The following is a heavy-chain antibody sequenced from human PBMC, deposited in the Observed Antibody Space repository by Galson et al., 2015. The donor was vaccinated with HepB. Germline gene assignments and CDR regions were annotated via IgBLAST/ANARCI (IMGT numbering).Heavy chain of an antibody. V-gene: IGHV4-61*01. D-gene: IGHD1-26*01. Sequence: TLSLTCTVSGGSVSSGSYYWSWIRQPPGKGLEWIGYIYYSGSTNYNPSLKSRVTISVDTSKNQFSLKLSSVTAADTAVYYCARERGYSGSYWYFDLWGRGTLVTVSS. CDR3: ARERGYSGSYWYFDL. CDR2: IYYSGST. CDR1: GGSVSSGSYY. J-gene: IGHJ2*01.